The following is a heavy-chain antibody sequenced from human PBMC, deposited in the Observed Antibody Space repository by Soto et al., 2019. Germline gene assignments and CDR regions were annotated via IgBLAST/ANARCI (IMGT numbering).Heavy chain of an antibody. J-gene: IGHJ4*02. D-gene: IGHD3-22*01. CDR2: IDPSDSYT. Sequence: EVQLVQSGAEVKKPGESLRISCKGSGYSFTRYWISWVRQMPGKGMEWMGRIDPSDSYTNYSQSFQGHVTISADKSISTAYLQCSSLKTSDTAMYYCARRTYDSSGYPSGFDYWGQGTLFTVSS. V-gene: IGHV5-10-1*01. CDR1: GYSFTRYW. CDR3: ARRTYDSSGYPSGFDY.